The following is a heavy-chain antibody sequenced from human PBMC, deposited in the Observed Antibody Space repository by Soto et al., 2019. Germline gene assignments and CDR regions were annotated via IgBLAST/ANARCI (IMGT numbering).Heavy chain of an antibody. CDR2: ISYDGRNK. D-gene: IGHD6-19*01. Sequence: PGGSLRLSCAASGFTFSSYGMHWVRQAPGKGLEWVAVISYDGRNKYYADAVKGRFTISRDNSKNTLYLQMSSLRAEDTAVYYCVKDGSSGWPYIYDMDVWGQGTTVTVSS. CDR1: GFTFSSYG. J-gene: IGHJ6*02. V-gene: IGHV3-30*18. CDR3: VKDGSSGWPYIYDMDV.